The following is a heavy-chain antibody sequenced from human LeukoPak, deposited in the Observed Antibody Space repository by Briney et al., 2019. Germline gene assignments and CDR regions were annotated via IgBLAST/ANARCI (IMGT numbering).Heavy chain of an antibody. V-gene: IGHV4-59*01. CDR2: IYYSGST. Sequence: SETLSLTCTVSGGTISSYYWSWIRQPPGKGLEWIGYIYYSGSTNYNPSLKCRVTISVDTSKNQFSLKLSSVTAADTAVYYCASLIAVAGQVDYWGQGTLVTVSS. CDR1: GGTISSYY. CDR3: ASLIAVAGQVDY. J-gene: IGHJ4*02. D-gene: IGHD6-19*01.